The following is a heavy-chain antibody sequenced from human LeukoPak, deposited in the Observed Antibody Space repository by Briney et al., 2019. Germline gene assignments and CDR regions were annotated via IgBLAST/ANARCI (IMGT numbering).Heavy chain of an antibody. CDR1: GYTFTSYA. CDR2: INTNTGNP. Sequence: RASVKGSCKASGYTFTSYAMKWVRQAPGQGLEWMGWINTNTGNPTYAQGSTGRFVFSLDTSVSTAYLQISSLKAEDTAVYYCARAPPYYYDKGFDPWGQGTLVTVSS. J-gene: IGHJ5*02. CDR3: ARAPPYYYDKGFDP. V-gene: IGHV7-4-1*02. D-gene: IGHD3-22*01.